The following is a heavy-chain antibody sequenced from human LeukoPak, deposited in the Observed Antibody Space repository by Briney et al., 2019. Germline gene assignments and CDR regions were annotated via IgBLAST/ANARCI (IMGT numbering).Heavy chain of an antibody. CDR3: ARADNYYDSSGYYPYYYYYGMDV. J-gene: IGHJ6*02. Sequence: ASVKVSCKASGYTFTGYYMHWVRQAPGQGLEWMGWINPNSGGTNYAQKFQGRVTMTRDTSISTAYMELSRLRSDDTAVYYCARADNYYDSSGYYPYYYYYGMDVWGQGTTVTVSS. CDR2: INPNSGGT. D-gene: IGHD3-22*01. CDR1: GYTFTGYY. V-gene: IGHV1-2*02.